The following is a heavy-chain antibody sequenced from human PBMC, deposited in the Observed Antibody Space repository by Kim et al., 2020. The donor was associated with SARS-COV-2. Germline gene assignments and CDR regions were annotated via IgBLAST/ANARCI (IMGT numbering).Heavy chain of an antibody. Sequence: SETLSLTCTVSGGSINSYYWSWIRQPPGKGLEWIGYIYYSGSTNYNPSLKSRVTISVDTSKNQFSLRLSSVTAADTAIYYCARHPYMTTSGGLDVWGQGTTVTVSS. D-gene: IGHD4-17*01. J-gene: IGHJ6*02. CDR2: IYYSGST. CDR1: GGSINSYY. CDR3: ARHPYMTTSGGLDV. V-gene: IGHV4-59*08.